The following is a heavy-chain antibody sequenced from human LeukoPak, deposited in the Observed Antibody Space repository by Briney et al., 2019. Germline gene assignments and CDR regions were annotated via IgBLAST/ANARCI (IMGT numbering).Heavy chain of an antibody. J-gene: IGHJ4*02. V-gene: IGHV4-38-2*02. CDR3: ARGVPGY. CDR2: IYHSGST. Sequence: KPSETLSLTCTVSGYSISSGYYWGWIRQPPGKGLEWIGSIYHSGSTYYNPSLKSRVTISVDTSKNQFSLKLSSVTAADTAVYYCARGVPGYWGQGTLVTVSS. CDR1: GYSISSGYY. D-gene: IGHD3-3*01.